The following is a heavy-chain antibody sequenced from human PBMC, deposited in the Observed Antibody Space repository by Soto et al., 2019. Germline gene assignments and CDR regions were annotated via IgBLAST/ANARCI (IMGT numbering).Heavy chain of an antibody. CDR2: ISSSGSTI. V-gene: IGHV3-48*03. D-gene: IGHD3-3*01. Sequence: GGSLRLSCAASGFTLSSYEMNWVRQAPGKGLEWVSYISSSGSTIYYADSVKGRFTISRDNAKNSLYLQMNSLRAEDTAVYYCASFSYDFWSGFSYYYYCRDVWGQGTTVTVSS. CDR1: GFTLSSYE. CDR3: ASFSYDFWSGFSYYYYCRDV. J-gene: IGHJ6*02.